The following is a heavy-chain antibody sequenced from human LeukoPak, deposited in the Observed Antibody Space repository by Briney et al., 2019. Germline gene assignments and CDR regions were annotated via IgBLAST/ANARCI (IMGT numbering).Heavy chain of an antibody. CDR3: ARAGVRGTYYYYYMDV. CDR1: GYTFTGYY. V-gene: IGHV1-2*02. CDR2: INPNSGGT. J-gene: IGHJ6*03. Sequence: GASVKVSCKASGYTFTGYYMHWVRQAPGQGLEWMGWINPNSGGTNYAQKFQGRVTMTRDTSISTAYMEPSRLRSDDTAVYYCARAGVRGTYYYYYMDVWGKGTTVTISS. D-gene: IGHD3-10*01.